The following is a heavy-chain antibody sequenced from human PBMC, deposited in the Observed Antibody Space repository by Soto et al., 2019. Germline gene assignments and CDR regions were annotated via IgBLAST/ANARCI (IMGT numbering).Heavy chain of an antibody. CDR1: GGTFSSYA. Sequence: QVPLVQSGAEVKKPGSSVKVSCKASGGTFSSYAISWVRQAPGQGLEWMGGIIPIFGTANYAQKFQGRVTITADESTSTAYMELSSLRSEDTAVYYCARDQLVIVGAPTHFDIWGQGTMVTVSS. J-gene: IGHJ3*02. CDR3: ARDQLVIVGAPTHFDI. D-gene: IGHD3-22*01. CDR2: IIPIFGTA. V-gene: IGHV1-69*12.